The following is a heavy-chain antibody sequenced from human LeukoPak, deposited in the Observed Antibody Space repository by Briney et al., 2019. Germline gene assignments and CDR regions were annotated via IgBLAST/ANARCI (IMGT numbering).Heavy chain of an antibody. D-gene: IGHD3-10*01. CDR1: GYSFSTHW. J-gene: IGHJ1*01. CDR2: IYPGDSDT. Sequence: KSGESLKISCQGSGYSFSTHWIGWVRQMPGKGLEWMGIIYPGDSDTRYSPSFQGQVTISADKSISTAYLQWSSLKASDTAMYYCARSYGSGTYSEYWGQGTLVTLSS. V-gene: IGHV5-51*01. CDR3: ARSYGSGTYSEY.